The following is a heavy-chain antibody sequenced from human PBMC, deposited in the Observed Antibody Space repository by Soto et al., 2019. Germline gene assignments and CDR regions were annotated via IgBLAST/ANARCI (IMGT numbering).Heavy chain of an antibody. CDR2: ISGSGGST. CDR3: AKLDAEGDCSGGSCYSMAEGTSADY. D-gene: IGHD2-15*01. CDR1: GFTFSSYA. Sequence: GGSLRLSCAASGFTFSSYAMSWVRQAPGKGLEWVSAISGSGGSTYYADSVKGRFTISRDNSKNTLYLQMNSLRAEDTAVYYCAKLDAEGDCSGGSCYSMAEGTSADYWGQGTLVTVSS. J-gene: IGHJ4*02. V-gene: IGHV3-23*01.